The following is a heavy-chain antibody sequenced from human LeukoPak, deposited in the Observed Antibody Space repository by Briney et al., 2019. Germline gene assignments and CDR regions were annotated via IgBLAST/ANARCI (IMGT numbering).Heavy chain of an antibody. V-gene: IGHV5-51*01. D-gene: IGHD2-2*01. Sequence: GESLKISCKSSGYTFNNYWIGWVRQMPGKGLEWMGIIYPGDSDTRYSPSFQGQVTISADKSISTAYLQWSSLKASDTAMYYCARSGYCSSTSCYPMNYDYWGQGTLVTVSS. CDR3: ARSGYCSSTSCYPMNYDY. CDR2: IYPGDSDT. J-gene: IGHJ4*02. CDR1: GYTFNNYW.